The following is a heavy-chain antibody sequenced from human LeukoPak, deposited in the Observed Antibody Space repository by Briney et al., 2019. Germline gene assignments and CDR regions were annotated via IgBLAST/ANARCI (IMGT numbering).Heavy chain of an antibody. CDR2: IYYSGST. J-gene: IGHJ6*02. D-gene: IGHD5-24*01. Sequence: SETLSPTCTVSGGSISSYYWSWIRQPPGKGLEWIGYIYYSGSTNYNPSLKSRVTISVDTSKNQFSLKLSSVTAADTAVYYCARAQFYYYGMDVWGRGTAVTVSS. V-gene: IGHV4-59*01. CDR3: ARAQFYYYGMDV. CDR1: GGSISSYY.